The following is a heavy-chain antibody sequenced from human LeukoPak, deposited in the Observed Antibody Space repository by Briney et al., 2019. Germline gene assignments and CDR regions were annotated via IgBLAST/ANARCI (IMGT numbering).Heavy chain of an antibody. CDR2: LYSGGAT. V-gene: IGHV3-53*01. Sequence: PGGSLRLSCAVSGFTVTYNYMTWVRQTPGKGLEWVSLLYSGGATNYADSVKGRFTISRDDSKNTVYLQMNSLRGEDTAIYYCARWTNFHAFDMRGQGTMVTVSS. CDR3: ARWTNFHAFDM. J-gene: IGHJ3*02. CDR1: GFTVTYNY. D-gene: IGHD1-1*01.